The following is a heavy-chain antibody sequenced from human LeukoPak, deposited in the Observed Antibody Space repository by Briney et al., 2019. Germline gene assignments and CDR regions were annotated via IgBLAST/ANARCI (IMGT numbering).Heavy chain of an antibody. D-gene: IGHD1-7*01. CDR2: ISWNSDTI. J-gene: IGHJ6*03. CDR1: GFTFDDYA. Sequence: GGSLRLSCAVPGFTFDDYAMHWVRQVPGKGLEWVSGISWNSDTIDLADSVKGRFTISRDNAKNTLYLQMNSLRAEDTAVYYCAKPYNWNLRYYYMDVWGKGITVTVSS. V-gene: IGHV3-9*01. CDR3: AKPYNWNLRYYYMDV.